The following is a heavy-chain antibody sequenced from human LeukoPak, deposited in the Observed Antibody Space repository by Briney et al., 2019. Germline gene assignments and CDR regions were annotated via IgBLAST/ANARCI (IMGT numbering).Heavy chain of an antibody. D-gene: IGHD3-22*01. Sequence: PGGSLRLSCAASGFTFNSYAMSWVRQAQGKGLEWVSGISGSGGSTYKADPVKGGFTIPRENSKNTLYLQMKSLRVEDTAVYYCAEGSSSCYEGSWFDLWGQGTLVTVSS. CDR3: AEGSSSCYEGSWFDL. CDR2: ISGSGGST. J-gene: IGHJ5*02. CDR1: GFTFNSYA. V-gene: IGHV3-23*01.